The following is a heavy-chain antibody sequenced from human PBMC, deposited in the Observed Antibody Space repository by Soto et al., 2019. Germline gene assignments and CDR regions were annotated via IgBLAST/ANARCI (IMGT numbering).Heavy chain of an antibody. CDR3: ARDRESSSWFDY. V-gene: IGHV3-7*01. CDR1: RFTFSAYW. D-gene: IGHD6-13*01. CDR2: INRDGSEK. J-gene: IGHJ4*02. Sequence: GGSLRLSCAASRFTFSAYWMSWVRQDPGKGLEWVANINRDGSEKYYVDSVKGRFTISRDNAKSSLYLRMNSLRAEDTAVYYCARDRESSSWFDYWGQGTLVTVSS.